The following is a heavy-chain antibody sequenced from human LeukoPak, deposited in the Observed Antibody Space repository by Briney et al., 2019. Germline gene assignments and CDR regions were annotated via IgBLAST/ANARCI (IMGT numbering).Heavy chain of an antibody. CDR3: ARGGAMQWLVPHGAFDI. V-gene: IGHV4-39*07. J-gene: IGHJ3*02. CDR2: IYYSGST. CDR1: GGSISSSSYY. Sequence: SETLSLTCTVSGGSISSSSYYWGWIRQPPGKGLEWIGSIYYSGSTYYNPSLKSRVTISVDTSKNQFSLKLSSVTAADTAVYYCARGGAMQWLVPHGAFDIWGQGTMVTVSS. D-gene: IGHD6-19*01.